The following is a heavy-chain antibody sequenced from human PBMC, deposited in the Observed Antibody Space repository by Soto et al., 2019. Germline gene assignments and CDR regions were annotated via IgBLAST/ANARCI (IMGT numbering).Heavy chain of an antibody. CDR1: GFTFSNAW. CDR2: IKSKSDGGTT. D-gene: IGHD3-22*01. V-gene: IGHV3-15*01. CDR3: AKEGYYYDSSGYFYFDY. J-gene: IGHJ4*02. Sequence: PGGSLRLSCAASGFTFSNAWMNWVRQAPGKGPEWVARIKSKSDGGTTDYAAPVKGRFTISRDDSQNTLYLQMNSLRAEDTAVYDCAKEGYYYDSSGYFYFDYWGQGTLVTVSS.